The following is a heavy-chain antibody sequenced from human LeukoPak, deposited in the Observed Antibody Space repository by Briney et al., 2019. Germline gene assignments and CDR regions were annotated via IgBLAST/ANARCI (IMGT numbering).Heavy chain of an antibody. CDR1: GYTFTSYG. V-gene: IGHV1-18*01. J-gene: IGHJ3*02. D-gene: IGHD5-24*01. Sequence: ASVKVSCKASGYTFTSYGISWVRQAPGQGLEWMGWISAYNGNTNYAQKLQGRVTMTTDTSTSTAYMELRSLRSDDTAVYYCATDERRKGFYDIWGQGTMVTVSS. CDR2: ISAYNGNT. CDR3: ATDERRKGFYDI.